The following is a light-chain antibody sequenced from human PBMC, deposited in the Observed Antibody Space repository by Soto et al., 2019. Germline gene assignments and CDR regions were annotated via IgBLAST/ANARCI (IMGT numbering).Light chain of an antibody. V-gene: IGLV2-14*03. J-gene: IGLJ1*01. CDR1: SSDIGIYNF. CDR3: NSYTSASTYV. CDR2: NVY. Sequence: QSVLTQPASVSGSPGQSITIFCTGTSSDIGIYNFVSWYQQHPGKAPKLMIYNVYSRPSGVSGRFSGSKSGNTASLTISWLQAEDEADYYCNSYTSASTYVFGTGTKLTVL.